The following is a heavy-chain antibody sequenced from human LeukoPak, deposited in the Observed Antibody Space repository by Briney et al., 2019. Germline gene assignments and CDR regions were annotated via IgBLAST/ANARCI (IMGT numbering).Heavy chain of an antibody. CDR2: TYYRSKWYN. J-gene: IGHJ4*02. CDR3: ARETSHFDY. CDR1: GDSVSSNSAA. V-gene: IGHV6-1*01. Sequence: SQPLSLTCVISGDSVSSNSAAWTWIRQSPSRGLEWLGRTYYRSKWYNDYAVSVKSRITINPDTSKNQFFLQLNSVTPEDTAVYYCARETSHFDYWGQGTLVTVSS.